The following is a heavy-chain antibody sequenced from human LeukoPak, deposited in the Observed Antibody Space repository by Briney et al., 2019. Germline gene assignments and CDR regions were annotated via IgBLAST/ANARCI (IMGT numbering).Heavy chain of an antibody. CDR3: ARDHGWVRGSLIVWYFDY. V-gene: IGHV3-21*04. J-gene: IGHJ4*02. Sequence: GGSLRLSCAASGFTFSSYSMNWVRQAPGKGLEWVSSISSSSSYIYYADSVKGRFTISRDNAKNSLYLQMNSLRAEDTASYYCARDHGWVRGSLIVWYFDYWGQGTLVTVSS. D-gene: IGHD3-10*01. CDR2: ISSSSSYI. CDR1: GFTFSSYS.